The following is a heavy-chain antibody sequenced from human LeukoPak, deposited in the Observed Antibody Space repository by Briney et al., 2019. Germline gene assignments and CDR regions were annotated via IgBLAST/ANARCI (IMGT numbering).Heavy chain of an antibody. D-gene: IGHD3-10*01. V-gene: IGHV1-69*05. CDR3: ARETDYGSGSSDY. CDR1: GGTFSSYA. J-gene: IGHJ4*02. CDR2: IIPIFGTA. Sequence: EASVKVSCKASGGTFSSYAISWVRQAPGQGLEWMGRIIPIFGTANYAQKFQGRVTITTDESTSTAYMELSSLRSEDTAVYYCARETDYGSGSSDYWGQGTLVTVSS.